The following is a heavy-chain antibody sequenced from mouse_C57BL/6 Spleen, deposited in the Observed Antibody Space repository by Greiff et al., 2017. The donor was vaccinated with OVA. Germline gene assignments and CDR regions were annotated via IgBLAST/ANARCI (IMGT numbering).Heavy chain of an antibody. CDR2: IDPSDSET. CDR3: ARFDGNYAYWYFDV. D-gene: IGHD2-1*01. V-gene: IGHV1-52*01. CDR1: GYTFTSYW. J-gene: IGHJ1*03. Sequence: QVQLQQPGAELVRPGSSVKLSCKASGYTFTSYWMHWVKQRPIQGLEWIGNIDPSDSETHYNQKFKDKATLTVDKSSSTAYMQLSSLTSEDSAVYYCARFDGNYAYWYFDVWGTGTTVTVSS.